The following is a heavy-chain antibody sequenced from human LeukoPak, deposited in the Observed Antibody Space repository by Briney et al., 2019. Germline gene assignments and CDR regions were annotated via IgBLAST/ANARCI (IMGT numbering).Heavy chain of an antibody. CDR3: LYSGYDGGVDY. V-gene: IGHV4-34*01. CDR1: GGSFSGYY. J-gene: IGHJ4*02. Sequence: PSETLSLTCAVYGGSFSGYYWSWIRQPPGKGLEWIGEINHSGSTNYNPSLKNRVTISVDTSKNQFSLKLSSVTAADTAVYYCLYSGYDGGVDYWGQGTLVTVSS. D-gene: IGHD5-12*01. CDR2: INHSGST.